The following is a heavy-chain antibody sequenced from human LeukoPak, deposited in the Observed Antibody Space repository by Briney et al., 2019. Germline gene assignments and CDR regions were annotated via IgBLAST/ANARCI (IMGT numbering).Heavy chain of an antibody. Sequence: SQTLSLTCTVSGGSISSGSYYWSWLRQPPGKGLEWIGYIYYSGSTNYNPSLKSRVTISVDTSKNQFSLNLSSVTAADTAVYYCARFSPRAMGNYLDFWGQGTLVTVSS. V-gene: IGHV4-61*01. CDR1: GGSISSGSYY. CDR3: ARFSPRAMGNYLDF. D-gene: IGHD7-27*01. J-gene: IGHJ4*02. CDR2: IYYSGST.